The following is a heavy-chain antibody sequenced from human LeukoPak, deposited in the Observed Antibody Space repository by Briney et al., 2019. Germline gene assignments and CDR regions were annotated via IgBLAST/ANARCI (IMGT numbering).Heavy chain of an antibody. V-gene: IGHV1-46*01. J-gene: IGHJ4*02. CDR3: ASSSVRGVIFLI. Sequence: ASVKVSCKASGYTFTSYYMHWVRQAPGQGLEWMGIINPSGGSTSYAQKFQGRVTMTRDTSTSTVYMELSSLRSEDTAVYYCASSSVRGVIFLIWGQGTLVTVSS. CDR2: INPSGGST. CDR1: GYTFTSYY. D-gene: IGHD3-10*01.